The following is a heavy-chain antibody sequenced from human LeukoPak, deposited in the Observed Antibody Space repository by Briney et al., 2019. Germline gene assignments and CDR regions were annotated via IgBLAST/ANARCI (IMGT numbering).Heavy chain of an antibody. D-gene: IGHD7-27*01. CDR1: GYTFTSYY. Sequence: ASVKVSCKASGYTFTSYYMHWVRQAPGQGLEWMGIINPSGGSTSYAQKFQGRVTMTRATSTSTVYMELSSLRSEDTAVYYCAIRKLGTPGAFDIWGQGTMVTVSS. CDR3: AIRKLGTPGAFDI. CDR2: INPSGGST. J-gene: IGHJ3*02. V-gene: IGHV1-46*01.